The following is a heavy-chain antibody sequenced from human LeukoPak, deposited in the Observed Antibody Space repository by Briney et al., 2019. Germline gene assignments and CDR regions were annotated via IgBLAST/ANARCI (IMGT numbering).Heavy chain of an antibody. D-gene: IGHD2-2*01. CDR1: GYTFTSYY. CDR2: INPSGGST. J-gene: IGHJ3*02. CDR3: ARDQAAPYMPDGDAFDI. Sequence: GASVKVSCKASGYTFTSYYMHWVRQAPGQGLEWMGIINPSGGSTSYAQKFQGRVTMTRDTSTSTVYMELSSLRSEDTAVYYCARDQAAPYMPDGDAFDIWGQGTMVTVSS. V-gene: IGHV1-46*01.